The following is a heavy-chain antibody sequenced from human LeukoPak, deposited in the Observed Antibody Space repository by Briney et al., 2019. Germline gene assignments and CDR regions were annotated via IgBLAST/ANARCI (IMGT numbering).Heavy chain of an antibody. CDR3: ARGDSSGWARQFDY. CDR2: INHSGST. Sequence: SETLSLTCAVYGGSFSGYYWSWIRQPPGKGLEWIGEINHSGSTNYNPSLKSRVTMSVDTSKNQFSLKLSSVTAADTAVYYCARGDSSGWARQFDYWGQGTLVTVSS. J-gene: IGHJ4*02. CDR1: GGSFSGYY. D-gene: IGHD6-19*01. V-gene: IGHV4-34*01.